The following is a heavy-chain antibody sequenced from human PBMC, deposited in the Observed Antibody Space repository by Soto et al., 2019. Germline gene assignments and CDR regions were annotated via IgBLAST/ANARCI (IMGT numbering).Heavy chain of an antibody. V-gene: IGHV1-18*01. CDR3: VRDRGSSWTPRGWFDP. CDR2: ISAYNGNT. J-gene: IGHJ5*02. D-gene: IGHD6-13*01. Sequence: ASVKVSCKASGYTFTSYGISWVRQAPGQGLEWMGWISAYNGNTNYEQKLQGRVTMTTDTSTSTAYMELRSLRSDDPAVYYCVRDRGSSWTPRGWFDPWGQGTLVTVSS. CDR1: GYTFTSYG.